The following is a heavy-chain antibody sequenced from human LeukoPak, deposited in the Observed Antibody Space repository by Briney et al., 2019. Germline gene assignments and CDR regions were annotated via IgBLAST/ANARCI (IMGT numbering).Heavy chain of an antibody. V-gene: IGHV4-61*02. CDR2: IYTSGST. D-gene: IGHD4-17*01. CDR1: GGSISSGAYY. J-gene: IGHJ4*02. Sequence: SQTLSLTCTVSGGSISSGAYYYNWIRQPAGKGLEWIGRIYTSGSTNYNPSLKSRVTISVDTSKNQFSLKLSSVTAADTAVYYCARWVGYGDYFDYWGQGTLVTVSS. CDR3: ARWVGYGDYFDY.